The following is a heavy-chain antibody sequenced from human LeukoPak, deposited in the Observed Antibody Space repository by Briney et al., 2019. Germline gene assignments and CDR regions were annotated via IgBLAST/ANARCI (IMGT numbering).Heavy chain of an antibody. CDR3: ARAGSGGSSSWDQDAFDI. Sequence: GGSLRLSCAASGLTFSSYWMSWVRHPPGEGLEWVANIKQDGSEKYYLASVKGRYTITRDKAKSSLYLQIHTLRAEDTAVCHCARAGSGGSSSWDQDAFDIWGQGTMVTVSS. CDR2: IKQDGSEK. J-gene: IGHJ3*02. V-gene: IGHV3-7*03. D-gene: IGHD6-13*01. CDR1: GLTFSSYW.